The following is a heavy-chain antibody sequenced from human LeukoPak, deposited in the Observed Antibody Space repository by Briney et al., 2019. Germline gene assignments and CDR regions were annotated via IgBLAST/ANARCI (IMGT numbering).Heavy chain of an antibody. CDR1: GGSISNYY. D-gene: IGHD1-26*01. J-gene: IGHJ6*02. Sequence: SETLPLTCTVSGGSISNYYWSWIRQPPGKGLEWIGYIYYSGSTNYNPSLKSRVTISVDTSKNQFSLKLSSVTAADTAVYYCARVGGTNYYYYGMDVWSQGTTVTVSS. V-gene: IGHV4-59*01. CDR2: IYYSGST. CDR3: ARVGGTNYYYYGMDV.